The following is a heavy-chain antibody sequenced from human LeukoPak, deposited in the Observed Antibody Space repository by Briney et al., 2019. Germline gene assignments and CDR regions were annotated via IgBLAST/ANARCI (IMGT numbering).Heavy chain of an antibody. CDR2: IYYSGST. V-gene: IGHV4-59*08. CDR3: AKLGSGTNNWFDP. Sequence: SETLSLTCTVSGGSISSHHWSWIRQPPGKGLEWIGYIYYSGSTNYNPSLKSRVTISVDTSKNQFSLKLSSVTAADTAVYYCAKLGSGTNNWFDPWGQGTLVTVSS. J-gene: IGHJ5*02. D-gene: IGHD3-10*01. CDR1: GGSISSHH.